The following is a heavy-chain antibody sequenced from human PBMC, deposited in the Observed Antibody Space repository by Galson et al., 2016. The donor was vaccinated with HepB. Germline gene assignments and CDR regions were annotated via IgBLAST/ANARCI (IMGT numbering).Heavy chain of an antibody. CDR1: GYTFTAYY. Sequence: SCKASGYTFTAYYMHWVRQAPGQGLEWMGWMNPNSGDTHYARNFQGRVTMIRDTSISTAYMELSSLRSDDTAVYYCAISYKATAIDYWYFGMDVWGKGTTVTVSS. J-gene: IGHJ6*04. CDR3: AISYKATAIDYWYFGMDV. V-gene: IGHV1-2*02. D-gene: IGHD2-21*02. CDR2: MNPNSGDT.